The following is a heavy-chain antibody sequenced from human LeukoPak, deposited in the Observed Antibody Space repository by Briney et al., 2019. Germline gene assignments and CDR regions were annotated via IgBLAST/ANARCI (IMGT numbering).Heavy chain of an antibody. CDR1: GGTFSSYA. J-gene: IGHJ4*02. CDR2: IIPILGIA. V-gene: IGHV1-69*04. CDR3: AREGYYDILTVVGTFDY. D-gene: IGHD3-9*01. Sequence: SAKVSCKASGGTFSSYAISWVRQAPGQGLEWMGRIIPILGIANYAQKFQGRVTITAGKSTSTAYMELSSLRSEDTAVYYCAREGYYDILTVVGTFDYWGQGTLVTVSS.